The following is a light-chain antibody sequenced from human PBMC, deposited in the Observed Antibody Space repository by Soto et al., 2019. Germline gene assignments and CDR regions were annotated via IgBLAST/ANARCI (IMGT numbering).Light chain of an antibody. CDR3: QQSYYNPT. Sequence: DIQMTQSPSSLSASVGDRVTITCRASQSVSNYLHWYQQKPGKAPNLLIYDASSLQSGVPSRFSGSGSGTDFTLTISSLQHEDIATYYCQQSYYNPTFGQGTKVDIK. CDR1: QSVSNY. CDR2: DAS. J-gene: IGKJ1*01. V-gene: IGKV1-39*01.